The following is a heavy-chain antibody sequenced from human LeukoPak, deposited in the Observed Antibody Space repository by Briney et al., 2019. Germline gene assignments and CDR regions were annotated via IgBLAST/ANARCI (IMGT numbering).Heavy chain of an antibody. D-gene: IGHD3-3*01. CDR2: IYTSGST. V-gene: IGHV4-4*07. Sequence: SETLSLTCTVSGGSISSYYWSWIRQPAGKGLEWIGRIYTSGSTNYNPSLKSRVTMSVDTSKNQFSLKLSSVTAADTAVYYCARGDHLYGFSYYFDYWGQGTLVTVSS. J-gene: IGHJ4*02. CDR3: ARGDHLYGFSYYFDY. CDR1: GGSISSYY.